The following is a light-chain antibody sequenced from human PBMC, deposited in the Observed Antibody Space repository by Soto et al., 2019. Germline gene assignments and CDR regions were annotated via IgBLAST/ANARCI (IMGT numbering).Light chain of an antibody. CDR3: QQYNNWPLT. J-gene: IGKJ4*01. V-gene: IGKV3D-15*01. CDR2: GAS. Sequence: ELVMTQSPATLSVSPGERATLSCRASQSVSSNLAWYQPKPGQAPRLLIYGASTRATGIPARFSGSGSGTEFTLTISSLQSEDFAVYYCQQYNNWPLTFGGGTKVDI. CDR1: QSVSSN.